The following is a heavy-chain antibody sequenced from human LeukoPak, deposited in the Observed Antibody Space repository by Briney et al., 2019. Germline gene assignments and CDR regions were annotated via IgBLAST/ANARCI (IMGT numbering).Heavy chain of an antibody. D-gene: IGHD6-19*01. Sequence: VASVKVSCKASGGTFSTYPLNWVRQAPGQGLEWMGAIIPIFGSANYAQKFQGRLTITADESTTTVFMELGSLTSADTAVYYCARVRSSGFYDAFDFWGQGTMVTVSS. CDR2: IIPIFGSA. CDR1: GGTFSTYP. J-gene: IGHJ3*01. CDR3: ARVRSSGFYDAFDF. V-gene: IGHV1-69*13.